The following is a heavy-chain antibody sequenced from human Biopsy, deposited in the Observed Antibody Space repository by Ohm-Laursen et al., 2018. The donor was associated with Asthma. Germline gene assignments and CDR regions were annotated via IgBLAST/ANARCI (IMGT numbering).Heavy chain of an antibody. D-gene: IGHD5-12*01. J-gene: IGHJ6*02. CDR1: GDSFSNYA. Sequence: ASVKVSCKASGDSFSNYAISWVRQAPGQGLEWMGGLIPVLGTPDPAQMFEGRVTITANESTSTAYMELSSLSYEDTDVYYCARGYSGSDRIVYYYTGLEVWGQGTPVTVSS. CDR3: ARGYSGSDRIVYYYTGLEV. CDR2: LIPVLGTP. V-gene: IGHV1-69*13.